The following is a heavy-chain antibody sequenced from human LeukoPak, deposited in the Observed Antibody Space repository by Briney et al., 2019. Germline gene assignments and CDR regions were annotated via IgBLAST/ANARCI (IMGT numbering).Heavy chain of an antibody. CDR2: INRRGHT. D-gene: IGHD6-19*01. J-gene: IGHJ4*02. CDR3: AKDRQWLYFDY. Sequence: GGSLRLSCAASGFTFDRFTIHWVRQTPGKGLEWVSLINRRGHTFYADSVKGRFTISRDNSKNTLYLQMNSLRAEDTAVYYCAKDRQWLYFDYWGQGTLVTVSS. V-gene: IGHV3-43*01. CDR1: GFTFDRFT.